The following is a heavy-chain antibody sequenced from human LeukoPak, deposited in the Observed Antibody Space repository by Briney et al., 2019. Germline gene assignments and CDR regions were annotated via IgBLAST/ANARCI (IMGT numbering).Heavy chain of an antibody. CDR3: ARKPFYGSGIGH. CDR2: ISSSSSYI. D-gene: IGHD3-10*01. CDR1: GFTFSSYN. Sequence: PGGSLRLSCAASGFTFSSYNMNWVRQAPGKGLEWVSSISSSSSYIYYADSVKGRFTISRDNAKNSLYLQMNSLRAEDTAVYYCARKPFYGSGIGHWGQGTLVTVSS. V-gene: IGHV3-21*01. J-gene: IGHJ4*02.